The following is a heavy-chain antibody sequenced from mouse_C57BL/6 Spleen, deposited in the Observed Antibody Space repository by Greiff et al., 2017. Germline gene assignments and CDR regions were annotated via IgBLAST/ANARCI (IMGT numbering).Heavy chain of an antibody. CDR2: IHPNSGST. V-gene: IGHV1-64*01. D-gene: IGHD1-1*01. Sequence: QVQLQQPGAELVKPGASVKLSCKASGYTFTSYWMHWVKQRPGQGLEWIGMIHPNSGSTNYNEKFKSKATLTVDTSSSTAYMQLSSLTSEDSAVYYCARGTTVEDWYFDVWGTGTTVTVSS. J-gene: IGHJ1*03. CDR3: ARGTTVEDWYFDV. CDR1: GYTFTSYW.